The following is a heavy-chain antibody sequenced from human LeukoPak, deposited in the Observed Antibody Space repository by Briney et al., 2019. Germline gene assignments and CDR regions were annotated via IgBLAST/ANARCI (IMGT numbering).Heavy chain of an antibody. V-gene: IGHV3-23*01. CDR1: GFTFSSYA. CDR2: ISRNGDRT. J-gene: IGHJ4*02. Sequence: GGSLRLSCAASGFTFSSYAMSWVRQAPGKGLEWVSTISRNGDRTYYADSVKGRFTISRDNSKNTLYLQMNSLRAEDTAVYYCARDSWGDYGDSLPQYFDYWGQGTLVTVSS. D-gene: IGHD4-17*01. CDR3: ARDSWGDYGDSLPQYFDY.